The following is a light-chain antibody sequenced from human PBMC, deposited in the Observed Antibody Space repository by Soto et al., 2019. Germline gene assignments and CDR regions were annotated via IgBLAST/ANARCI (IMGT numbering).Light chain of an antibody. J-gene: IGKJ2*01. CDR3: QQSFTSPYT. V-gene: IGKV3-20*01. Sequence: EIVLTQSPVTLSLSPGERGTLSCRASQSVGTSLAWYQQKPGQAPRLLIYGASNRATGIPDRFSGSGSGTDFTLSISRLEPEDFAVYYCQQSFTSPYTFGQGTKVDIK. CDR2: GAS. CDR1: QSVGTS.